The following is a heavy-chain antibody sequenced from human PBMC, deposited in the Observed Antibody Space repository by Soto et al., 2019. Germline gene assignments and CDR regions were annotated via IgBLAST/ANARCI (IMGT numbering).Heavy chain of an antibody. D-gene: IGHD3-16*02. CDR3: ARADTMITFGGVIPRANAFDI. V-gene: IGHV4-59*01. Sequence: SETLSLTCTVSGGSISSYYWSWIRQPPGKGLEWIGYIYYSVSTNYNPSLKSRVTISVDTSKNQFSLKLSSVTAADTAVYYCARADTMITFGGVIPRANAFDIWGQGTMVTV. J-gene: IGHJ3*02. CDR2: IYYSVST. CDR1: GGSISSYY.